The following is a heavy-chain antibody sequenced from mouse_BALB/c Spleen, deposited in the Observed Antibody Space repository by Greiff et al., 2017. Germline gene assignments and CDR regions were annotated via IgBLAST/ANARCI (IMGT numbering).Heavy chain of an antibody. Sequence: VQLQQSGPGLVQPSQSLSITCTVSGFSLTSYGVHWVRQSPGKGLEWLGVIWSGGSTDYNAAFISRLSISKDNSKSQVFFKMNSLQANDTAIYYCARNNDYYGSSYDAMDYWGQGTSVTVSS. D-gene: IGHD1-1*01. V-gene: IGHV2-2*02. CDR3: ARNNDYYGSSYDAMDY. CDR1: GFSLTSYG. CDR2: IWSGGST. J-gene: IGHJ4*01.